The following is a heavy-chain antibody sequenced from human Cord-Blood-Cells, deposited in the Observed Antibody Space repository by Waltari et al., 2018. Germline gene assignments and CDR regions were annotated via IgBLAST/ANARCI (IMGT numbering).Heavy chain of an antibody. CDR2: INPNSVGT. J-gene: IGHJ3*02. V-gene: IGHV1-2*04. Sequence: QVQLVQSGAEVKKPGASVKVSCKASGYTFTGYYMHWVRQAPGQGLEWMGWINPNSVGTNDAQKFQGWVTMTRDTSISTAYMELSRLRSDDTAVYYCARYSSSWPHDAFDIWGQGTMVTVSS. CDR3: ARYSSSWPHDAFDI. CDR1: GYTFTGYY. D-gene: IGHD6-13*01.